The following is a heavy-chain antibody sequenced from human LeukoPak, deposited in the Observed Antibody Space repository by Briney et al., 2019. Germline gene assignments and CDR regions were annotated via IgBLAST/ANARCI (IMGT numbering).Heavy chain of an antibody. Sequence: PGGSLRLSCAASGFTFSASATHWVRQASGKGLEWVGRIRSKANSYATAYAASVKGRFTISRDDSKNTAYLQMNSLKTEDTAVYYCTRLGGTVRGPYYYYMDVWGKGTTVTVSS. V-gene: IGHV3-73*01. D-gene: IGHD3-10*01. J-gene: IGHJ6*03. CDR2: IRSKANSYAT. CDR1: GFTFSASA. CDR3: TRLGGTVRGPYYYYMDV.